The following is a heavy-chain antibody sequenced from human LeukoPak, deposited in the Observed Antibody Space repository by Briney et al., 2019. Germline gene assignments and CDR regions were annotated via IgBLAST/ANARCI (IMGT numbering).Heavy chain of an antibody. CDR1: GGSISSGTYY. V-gene: IGHV4-61*02. Sequence: SETLSLTCTVSGGSISSGTYYWYWIRQPAGKGLEWIRRIYTSGITNYNPSLKSRVTISVDTSKNQFSLKLTSVTASDTAVYYCARLPDPWGQGTLVTVSS. CDR3: ARLPDP. CDR2: IYTSGIT. J-gene: IGHJ5*02.